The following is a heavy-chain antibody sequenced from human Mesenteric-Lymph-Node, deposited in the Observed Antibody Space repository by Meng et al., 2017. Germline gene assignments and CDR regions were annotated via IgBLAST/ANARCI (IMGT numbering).Heavy chain of an antibody. CDR3: ARGQKGYFDL. CDR1: GGSISSGDSY. Sequence: VQLQESGPGLVKPSQTLSLTCSVSGGSISSGDSYWSWIRQPPGKGLEWIGYIYYSGSTYYNPSLRSRITISVDTSKNQFSLRLRSVTAADTAVYYCARGQKGYFDLWGRGTLVTVSS. V-gene: IGHV4-30-4*01. CDR2: IYYSGST. J-gene: IGHJ2*01.